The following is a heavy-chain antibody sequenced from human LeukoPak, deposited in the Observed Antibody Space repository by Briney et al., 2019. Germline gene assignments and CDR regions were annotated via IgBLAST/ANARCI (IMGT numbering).Heavy chain of an antibody. V-gene: IGHV3-64*01. D-gene: IGHD2-15*01. CDR3: ARDGSDCRGGTCDRGPYDY. CDR2: ITNNGGST. CDR1: GFTFSSYA. Sequence: GGSPRLSCAASGFTFSSYAMHWVRQAPGKGLEYVSAITNNGGSTYYGNSVKGRFTISRNNSKNTLYLQMGSLRADDMAVYYCARDGSDCRGGTCDRGPYDYWGQGTLVTVSS. J-gene: IGHJ4*02.